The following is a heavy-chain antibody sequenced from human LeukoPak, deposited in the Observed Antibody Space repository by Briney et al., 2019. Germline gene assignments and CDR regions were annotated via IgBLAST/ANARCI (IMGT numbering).Heavy chain of an antibody. CDR2: ISGSGDST. CDR1: GFTFNTYT. D-gene: IGHD6-13*01. V-gene: IGHV3-23*01. J-gene: IGHJ6*02. Sequence: GGSLRLSCAASGFTFNTYTMNWVRQAPGKGLEWVSGISGSGDSTYYADSVEGRFTISRDNSKNTLYLQMNSLRAEDTAVYYCAKGNRVAAAGYYYYGMDVWGQGTTVTVSS. CDR3: AKGNRVAAAGYYYYGMDV.